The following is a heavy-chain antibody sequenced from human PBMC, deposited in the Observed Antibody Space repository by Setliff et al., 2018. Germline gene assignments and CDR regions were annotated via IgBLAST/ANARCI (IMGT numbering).Heavy chain of an antibody. D-gene: IGHD3-9*01. CDR3: ARDSVLRYFDWSPGGY. CDR1: GFTFSDYY. Sequence: GGSLRLSCAASGFTFSDYYMSWIRQAPGKGLEWVSYISSSGSTIYYADSVKGRFTISRDNAKNSLYLQMNSLRAEDTAVYYCARDSVLRYFDWSPGGYWGQGTLVTVSS. V-gene: IGHV3-11*04. J-gene: IGHJ4*02. CDR2: ISSSGSTI.